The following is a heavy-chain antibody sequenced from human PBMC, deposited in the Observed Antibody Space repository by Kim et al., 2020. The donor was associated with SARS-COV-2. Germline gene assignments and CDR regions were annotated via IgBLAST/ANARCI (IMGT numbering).Heavy chain of an antibody. CDR3: ARDSTLRFFGMDV. D-gene: IGHD3-3*01. CDR2: IWYDGSNK. Sequence: GGSLRLSCAASGFTFSSYGMHWVRQAPGKGLEWVAVIWYDGSNKYYADSVKGRFTISRDNSKNTLYLQMNSLRAEDTAVYYCARDSTLRFFGMDVWGQGTTVTVSS. J-gene: IGHJ6*02. V-gene: IGHV3-33*01. CDR1: GFTFSSYG.